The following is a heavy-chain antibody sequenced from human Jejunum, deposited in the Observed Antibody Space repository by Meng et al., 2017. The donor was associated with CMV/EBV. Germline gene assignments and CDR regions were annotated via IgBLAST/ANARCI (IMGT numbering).Heavy chain of an antibody. Sequence: QVQLVQSGFELKKPGASVKGSCKASGYTFSTYTINWVRQAHGRGLEWMGWISANTGTPTYTQGFTGRFVFSLDTSVSTAYLQISSLKAEDTAVYYCARGGNFDPWGQGTLVTVSS. CDR2: ISANTGTP. V-gene: IGHV7-4-1*02. CDR3: ARGGNFDP. J-gene: IGHJ5*02. D-gene: IGHD2/OR15-2a*01. CDR1: GYTFSTYT.